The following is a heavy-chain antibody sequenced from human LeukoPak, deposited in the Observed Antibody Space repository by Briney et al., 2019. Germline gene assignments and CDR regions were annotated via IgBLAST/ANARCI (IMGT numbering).Heavy chain of an antibody. Sequence: SETLSLTCTVSGASVTTHYWSWIRQPPGKGLEWIGSFYYSGSTNYSPSLNSRVTISLNTSKNQFSLRLSSVTAADTAVYFCARSISLLSYYMAVWGNGTTAIVSS. J-gene: IGHJ6*03. CDR3: ARSISLLSYYMAV. D-gene: IGHD3-16*02. CDR1: GASVTTHY. V-gene: IGHV4-59*08. CDR2: FYYSGST.